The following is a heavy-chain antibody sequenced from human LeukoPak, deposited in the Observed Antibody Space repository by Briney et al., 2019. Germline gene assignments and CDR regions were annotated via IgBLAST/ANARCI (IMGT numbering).Heavy chain of an antibody. CDR3: ARGISGYFGTSGYYYDY. Sequence: PSETLSLTCTVSGASISSSTYYWGWIRQPPGKGLEWIGSIYFSGSTYYNPSLKSRVTISVDTSKNQFSLKLSSVTAADTAVYYCARGISGYFGTSGYYYDYWGQGTLVTVSS. V-gene: IGHV4-39*07. CDR1: GASISSSTYY. J-gene: IGHJ4*02. CDR2: IYFSGST. D-gene: IGHD3-22*01.